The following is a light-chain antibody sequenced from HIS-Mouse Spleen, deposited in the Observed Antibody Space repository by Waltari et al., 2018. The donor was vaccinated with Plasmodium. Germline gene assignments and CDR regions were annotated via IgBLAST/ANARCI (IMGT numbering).Light chain of an antibody. Sequence: AIQLTQSPSSLSASVVDRVTITCRASQGISSALAWYQQKPEKAPKLLLYDASSLESGVPSRFSGSGSGTDFTLTISSLQPEDFATYYCQQFNSYPLTFGGGTKVEIK. CDR2: DAS. CDR3: QQFNSYPLT. CDR1: QGISSA. V-gene: IGKV1-13*02. J-gene: IGKJ4*01.